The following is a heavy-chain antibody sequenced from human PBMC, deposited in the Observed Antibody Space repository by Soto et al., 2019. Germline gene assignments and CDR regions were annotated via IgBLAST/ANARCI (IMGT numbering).Heavy chain of an antibody. CDR2: INPKSGGT. CDR1: GYSFTDYH. J-gene: IGHJ6*02. D-gene: IGHD2-8*01. Sequence: ASVKVSCKASGYSFTDYHIHWVRQAPGQGLEWLGRINPKSGGTSTAQKFQGWVTMTTDTSISTASMELTRLTSDDTAIYYCARGDSTDCSNGVCSFFYNHDMDVXGQGTKVTVYS. CDR3: ARGDSTDCSNGVCSFFYNHDMDV. V-gene: IGHV1-2*04.